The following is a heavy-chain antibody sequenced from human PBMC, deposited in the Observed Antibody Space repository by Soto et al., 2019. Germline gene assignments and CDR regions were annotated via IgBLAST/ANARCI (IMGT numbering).Heavy chain of an antibody. V-gene: IGHV1-2*02. CDR3: ARERVSEQWLPGYYYYGMDV. CDR1: GYTFTGYY. D-gene: IGHD6-19*01. J-gene: IGHJ6*02. CDR2: INPNSGGT. Sequence: ASVKVSCKASGYTFTGYYMHWVRQAPGQGLEWMGWINPNSGGTNYAKKFQGRVTMTRDTSISTAYMELSRLRSDDTAVYYCARERVSEQWLPGYYYYGMDVWGQGTTVTVSS.